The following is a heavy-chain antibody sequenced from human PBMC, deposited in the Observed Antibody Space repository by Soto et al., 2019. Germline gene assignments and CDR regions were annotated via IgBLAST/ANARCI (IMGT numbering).Heavy chain of an antibody. V-gene: IGHV4-39*01. D-gene: IGHD3-10*01. Sequence: PSETLSLTCTVSGGSISSSSYYWGWIRQPPGKGLEWIGSIYYSGSTYYNPSLKSRVTISVDTSKNQFSLKLSSVTAADTAVYYCARHGSGTMVRGVPTWFDPWGQGTLVTVSS. CDR3: ARHGSGTMVRGVPTWFDP. CDR1: GGSISSSSYY. CDR2: IYYSGST. J-gene: IGHJ5*02.